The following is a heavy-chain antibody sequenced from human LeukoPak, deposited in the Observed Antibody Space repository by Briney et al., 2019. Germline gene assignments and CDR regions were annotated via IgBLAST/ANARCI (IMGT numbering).Heavy chain of an antibody. D-gene: IGHD5-18*01. Sequence: GGSLRLSCAASGFTFSDYYMSWIRQAPGKGLEWVSYISSSGSTIYYADSVKGRFTISRDNAKNSLYLQMNSLRAEDTAVYYCATDLDTAMVRFYWGQGTLVTVSS. J-gene: IGHJ4*02. CDR3: ATDLDTAMVRFY. CDR2: ISSSGSTI. V-gene: IGHV3-11*01. CDR1: GFTFSDYY.